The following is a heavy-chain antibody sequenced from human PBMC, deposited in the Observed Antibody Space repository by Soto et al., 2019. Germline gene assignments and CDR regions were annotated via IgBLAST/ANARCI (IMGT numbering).Heavy chain of an antibody. CDR1: GFTFSNYI. Sequence: SLRLSCAASGFTFSNYIMNWVRQAPGKGLEWISYISSSSITIYYADSVKGRFTISRDNAQNSLYLQMNSLRDEDAAVYYCARVRSTSMGGGFDYWGQGTLVTVSS. V-gene: IGHV3-48*02. J-gene: IGHJ4*02. CDR2: ISSSSITI. CDR3: ARVRSTSMGGGFDY. D-gene: IGHD5-18*01.